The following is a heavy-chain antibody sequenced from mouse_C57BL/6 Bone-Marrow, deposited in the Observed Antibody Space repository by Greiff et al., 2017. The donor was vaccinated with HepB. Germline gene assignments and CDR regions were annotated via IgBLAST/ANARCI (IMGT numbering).Heavy chain of an antibody. CDR1: GYTFTSYW. CDR3: ARTTTVVVHWNFDV. Sequence: QVQLQQPGAELVKPGASVKMSCKASGYTFTSYWITWVKQRPGQGLEWIGDIYPGSGSTNYNEKFKSKATLTVDTSSSTAYMQLSSLTSEDSAVYYCARTTTVVVHWNFDVWGTGTTVTVSS. D-gene: IGHD1-1*01. CDR2: IYPGSGST. J-gene: IGHJ1*03. V-gene: IGHV1-55*01.